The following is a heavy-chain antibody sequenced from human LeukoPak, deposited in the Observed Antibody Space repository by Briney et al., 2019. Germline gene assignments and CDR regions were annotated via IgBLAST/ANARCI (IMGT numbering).Heavy chain of an antibody. V-gene: IGHV3-30*02. D-gene: IGHD4-17*01. CDR1: GFTFSSYE. CDR3: VNGESFYGDYGFDY. J-gene: IGHJ4*02. Sequence: QPGGSLRLSCAASGFTFSSYEMNWVRQAPGKGLEWLASIRSHNSDTYYADSLKGRFTISRDNSKNTLYLQMDNLSVDDTAVFYCVNGESFYGDYGFDYWGQGTLVTVSS. CDR2: IRSHNSDT.